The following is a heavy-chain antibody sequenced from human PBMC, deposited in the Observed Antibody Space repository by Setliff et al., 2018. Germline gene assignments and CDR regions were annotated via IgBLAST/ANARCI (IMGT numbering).Heavy chain of an antibody. CDR2: ISYDGSNK. Sequence: GGSLRLSCAASGFTFSSYAMHWVRQAPGKGLEWVAVISYDGSNKYYADSVKGRFTISRDNAKNSLFLQMKSLRAEDTAVYYCARAVGRWFGDHTRGYFDYWGQGTLVTVSS. CDR1: GFTFSSYA. V-gene: IGHV3-30-3*01. CDR3: ARAVGRWFGDHTRGYFDY. J-gene: IGHJ4*02. D-gene: IGHD3-10*01.